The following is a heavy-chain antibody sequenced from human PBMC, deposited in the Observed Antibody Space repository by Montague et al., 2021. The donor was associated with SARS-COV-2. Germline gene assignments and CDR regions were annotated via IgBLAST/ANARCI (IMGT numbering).Heavy chain of an antibody. CDR1: GGSLTGYC. CDR3: AKLKSFPYYNYGMTS. CDR2: INHIGSI. Sequence: SETLSLTCAVYGGSLTGYCWSWIRQAPGKGLEWIGEINHIGSINYNPSVESRVTILVDRSKKHFSLNVTSVAAADTAVYYCAKLKSFPYYNYGMTSGAKGPRSPSP. J-gene: IGHJ6*02. D-gene: IGHD1-1*01. V-gene: IGHV4-34*01.